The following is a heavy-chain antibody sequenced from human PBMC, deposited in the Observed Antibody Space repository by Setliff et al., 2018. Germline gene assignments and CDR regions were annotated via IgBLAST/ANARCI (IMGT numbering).Heavy chain of an antibody. CDR1: GGSISSGSYY. Sequence: PSETLSLTCTVSGGSISSGSYYWGWIRQPPRKGLEWIGSIHYSGSTYYNPSLKSRVTISVDTSKNQFSLKLDSVIVADTAVYYCARDTLALGDITLFDYWGQETLVTVSS. J-gene: IGHJ4*02. V-gene: IGHV4-39*02. D-gene: IGHD3-16*01. CDR2: IHYSGST. CDR3: ARDTLALGDITLFDY.